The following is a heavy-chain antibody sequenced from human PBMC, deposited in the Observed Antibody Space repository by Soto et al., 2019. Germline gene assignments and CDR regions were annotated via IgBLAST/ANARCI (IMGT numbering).Heavy chain of an antibody. J-gene: IGHJ5*02. CDR3: ARSGLIVEMAKITEFAP. CDR2: IIPIFGTA. D-gene: IGHD5-12*01. CDR1: GGTFSSYA. Sequence: ASVKVSCKASGGTFSSYAISWVRQAPGQGLEWMGGIIPIFGTANYAQKFQGRVTITANESTSTAYMELSSLRSEDTAVYYCARSGLIVEMAKITEFAPWGQGTLVTVSP. V-gene: IGHV1-69*13.